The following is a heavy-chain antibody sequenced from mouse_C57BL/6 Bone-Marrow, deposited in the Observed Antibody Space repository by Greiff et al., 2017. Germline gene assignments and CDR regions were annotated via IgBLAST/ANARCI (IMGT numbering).Heavy chain of an antibody. J-gene: IGHJ4*01. Sequence: VQLQESGAELARPGASVKLSCKASGYTFTSYGISWVKQRTGQGLEWIGEIYPRSGNTYYNEKFKGKATLTADKSSSTAYMELRSLTSEDSAVXFCARYPLYAMDYWGQGTSVTVSS. CDR1: GYTFTSYG. CDR2: IYPRSGNT. V-gene: IGHV1-81*01. CDR3: ARYPLYAMDY.